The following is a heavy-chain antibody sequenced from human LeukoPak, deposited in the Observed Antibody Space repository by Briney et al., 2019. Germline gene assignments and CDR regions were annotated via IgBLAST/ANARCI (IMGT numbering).Heavy chain of an antibody. CDR1: GFTVSIYA. CDR2: ISTSSDSN. J-gene: IGHJ5*02. D-gene: IGHD3-10*01. V-gene: IGHV3-21*01. CDR3: AKARVGGHNWFDP. Sequence: GGSLRLSCAAAGFTVSIYAMHWVRQAAGKGREWVSSISTSSDSNQYADSGKGRFTISRDNANNSLYLQMRSLRAEDTAMYYCAKARVGGHNWFDPWGQGTLVSVST.